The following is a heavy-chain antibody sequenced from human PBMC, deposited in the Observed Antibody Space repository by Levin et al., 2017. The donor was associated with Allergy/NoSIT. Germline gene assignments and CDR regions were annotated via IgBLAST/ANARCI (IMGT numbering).Heavy chain of an antibody. CDR1: GFTFSSYG. Sequence: GGSLRLSCAASGFTFSSYGMHWVRQAPGKGLEWVAVIWYDGSNKYYADSVKGRFTISRDNSKNTLYLQMNSLRAEDTAVYYCARDLGIAVAGDQVYNWFDPWGQGTLVTVSS. CDR3: ARDLGIAVAGDQVYNWFDP. CDR2: IWYDGSNK. V-gene: IGHV3-33*01. D-gene: IGHD6-19*01. J-gene: IGHJ5*02.